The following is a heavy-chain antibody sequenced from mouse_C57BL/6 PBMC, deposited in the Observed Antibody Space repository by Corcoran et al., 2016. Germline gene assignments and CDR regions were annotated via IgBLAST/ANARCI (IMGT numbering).Heavy chain of an antibody. CDR1: GYSITSGYY. Sequence: DVQLQESGPGLVKPSQSLSLTCSVTGYSITSGYYWNWIRQFPGNKLEWMGYISYDGSNNYDPSLKNRISITRDTSKNQFFLKLNSVTTEDTATYYCANLDYWGQGTTLTVSS. V-gene: IGHV3-6*01. J-gene: IGHJ2*01. CDR2: ISYDGSN. CDR3: ANLDY.